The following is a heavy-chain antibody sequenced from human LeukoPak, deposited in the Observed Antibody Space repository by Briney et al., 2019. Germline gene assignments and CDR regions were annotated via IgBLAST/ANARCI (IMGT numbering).Heavy chain of an antibody. Sequence: GSLTLSYPASGFTFHHYYMIWIRQAPPKGGAWVSYISIGSTYTNYADSVKGRFTISRDNAMNSLYLQMNSLRAEDTAVYYCARDLSSSLRAFDIWGQGTMVTVSS. J-gene: IGHJ3*02. CDR3: ARDLSSSLRAFDI. V-gene: IGHV3-11*06. D-gene: IGHD6-6*01. CDR1: GFTFHHYY. CDR2: ISIGSTYT.